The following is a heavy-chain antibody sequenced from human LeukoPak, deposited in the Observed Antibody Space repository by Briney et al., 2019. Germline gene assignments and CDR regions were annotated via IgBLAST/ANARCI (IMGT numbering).Heavy chain of an antibody. Sequence: AGGSLRLSCTASGFTFGDYALSWVRQAPGKGLEGVGFIRSKAYAGTTEYAAAVKGRFTISRDDSKSIAYLQMNSLKTEDTAVYYCTRGGDSGVPAPLGIDAFDIWGQATMVTVPS. CDR3: TRGGDSGVPAPLGIDAFDI. D-gene: IGHD2-2*01. J-gene: IGHJ3*02. CDR2: IRSKAYAGTT. V-gene: IGHV3-49*04. CDR1: GFTFGDYA.